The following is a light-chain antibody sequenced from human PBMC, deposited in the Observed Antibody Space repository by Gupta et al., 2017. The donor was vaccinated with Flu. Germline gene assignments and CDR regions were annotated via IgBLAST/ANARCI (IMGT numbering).Light chain of an antibody. CDR3: MQALQTPLYS. CDR1: QSLLHSNGYNY. J-gene: IGKJ2*03. CDR2: LGS. Sequence: DIVMTQSPLSLPVTPGEPASIPCRSSQSLLHSNGYNYLDWYLQKTGQSPQLLIYLGSNRASGVPDRFSGSGSGTDFTLKISRVEAEDVGVYYCMQALQTPLYSFGQGTKLEIK. V-gene: IGKV2-28*01.